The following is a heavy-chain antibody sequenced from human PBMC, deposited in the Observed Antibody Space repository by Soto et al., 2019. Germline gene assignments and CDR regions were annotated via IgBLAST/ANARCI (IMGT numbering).Heavy chain of an antibody. D-gene: IGHD3-9*01. J-gene: IGHJ4*02. CDR1: GYDFTNYG. CDR2: ISAYNGNI. CDR3: ARGYDILTGWKFTF. V-gene: IGHV1-18*01. Sequence: QVRLVQSGAEVKKPGASVKVSCKTYGYDFTNYGINWVRQAPGQGLEWMGWISAYNGNIVYAQNFRDRATLTTDTSTRSACMELTRLGSDDTAVDYCARGYDILTGWKFTFWAQGTVVTVSS.